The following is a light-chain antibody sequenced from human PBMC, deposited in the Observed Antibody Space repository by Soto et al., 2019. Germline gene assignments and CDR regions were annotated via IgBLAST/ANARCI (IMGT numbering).Light chain of an antibody. Sequence: EIVLTQSPATLSLSPGERATLSCRASQSVSSYLAWYQQKPGKAPRLLIYDAANRATGIPARFSRSGSGTDFALTISSLEPEDFAVYHCRQRSNWPPLTFGGGTKVEIK. CDR1: QSVSSY. CDR3: RQRSNWPPLT. J-gene: IGKJ4*01. V-gene: IGKV3-11*01. CDR2: DAA.